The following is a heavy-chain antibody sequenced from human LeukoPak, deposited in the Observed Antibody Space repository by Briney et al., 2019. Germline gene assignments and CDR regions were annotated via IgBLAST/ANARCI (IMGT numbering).Heavy chain of an antibody. J-gene: IGHJ4*02. CDR3: ATYQIGYNWNAD. CDR2: FDPEDGET. D-gene: IGHD1-1*01. CDR1: GYTLTELS. V-gene: IGHV1-24*01. Sequence: ASVKVSCKVSGYTLTELSMHWVRQAPGKGLEWMGGFDPEDGETIYAQKFQGRVTMTEDTSTDTAYMELSSLRSEGTAVYYCATYQIGYNWNADWGQRTLVTVSS.